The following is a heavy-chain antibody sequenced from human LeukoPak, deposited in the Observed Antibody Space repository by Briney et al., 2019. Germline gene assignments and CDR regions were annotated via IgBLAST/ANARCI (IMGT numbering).Heavy chain of an antibody. CDR1: GGSISSYY. CDR2: IYYSGST. CDR3: ASPSIAAAGTVAFDI. J-gene: IGHJ3*02. V-gene: IGHV4-59*01. Sequence: SETLSLTCTVSGGSISSYYWSWIRRPPGKGLEWIGYIYYSGSTNYNPSLKSRVTISVDTSKNQFSLKLSSVTAADTAVYYCASPSIAAAGTVAFDIWGQGTMVTVSS. D-gene: IGHD6-13*01.